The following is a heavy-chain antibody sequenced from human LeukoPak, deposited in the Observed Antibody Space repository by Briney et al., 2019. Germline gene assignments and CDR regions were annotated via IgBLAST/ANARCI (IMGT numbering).Heavy chain of an antibody. Sequence: PGGSLRLSCAASGFTFSSYAMHWVRQAPGKGLEWVAVISYDGSNKYYADSVKGRFTISRDNSKNTLYLQMNSLRAEDTAVYSCAKDQDVPAAGTWGSIDSWGQGTLVTVSS. CDR3: AKDQDVPAAGTWGSIDS. CDR2: ISYDGSNK. J-gene: IGHJ4*02. D-gene: IGHD6-13*01. CDR1: GFTFSSYA. V-gene: IGHV3-30-3*01.